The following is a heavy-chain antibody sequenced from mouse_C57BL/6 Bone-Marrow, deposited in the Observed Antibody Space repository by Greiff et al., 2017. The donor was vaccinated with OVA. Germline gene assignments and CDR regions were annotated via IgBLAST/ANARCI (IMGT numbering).Heavy chain of an antibody. CDR3: ARPGRRDY. V-gene: IGHV1-19*01. D-gene: IGHD3-3*01. Sequence: VQLKESGPVLVKPGASVKMSCKASGYTFTDYYMNWVKQSPGKSLEWIGVINPYNGGTSYNQKFKGKATLTVDKSSSTAYMELNSLTSEDSAVYYCARPGRRDYWGQGTTLTVSS. CDR2: INPYNGGT. J-gene: IGHJ2*01. CDR1: GYTFTDYY.